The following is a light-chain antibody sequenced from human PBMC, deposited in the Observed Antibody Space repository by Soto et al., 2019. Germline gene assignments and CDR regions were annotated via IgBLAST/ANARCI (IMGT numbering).Light chain of an antibody. J-gene: IGKJ1*01. CDR3: QQYYSIPRT. Sequence: DIVMTQSPDSLAVSLGERATINCKSSQSVLYSSNNKNYLAWYQQKPGQPPKLLISWASTRESGVPDRFSASGSGTDFTLTISSLQAEDVAVYYCQQYYSIPRTFGQGTKVEIK. CDR2: WAS. V-gene: IGKV4-1*01. CDR1: QSVLYSSNNKNY.